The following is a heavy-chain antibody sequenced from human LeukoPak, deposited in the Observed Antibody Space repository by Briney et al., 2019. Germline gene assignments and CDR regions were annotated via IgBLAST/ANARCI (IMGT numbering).Heavy chain of an antibody. CDR1: GGTFSSYA. J-gene: IGHJ4*02. D-gene: IGHD3-10*01. CDR2: IIPIFGTA. CDR3: ARDLTLARGLLSPKTSNPCEY. Sequence: SVKVSCKASGGTFSSYAISWVRQAPGQGLEWMGGIIPIFGTANYAQKFQGRVTITADESTSTAYMELSSLRSEDTAVYYCARDLTLARGLLSPKTSNPCEYWGQGTLVTVSS. V-gene: IGHV1-69*13.